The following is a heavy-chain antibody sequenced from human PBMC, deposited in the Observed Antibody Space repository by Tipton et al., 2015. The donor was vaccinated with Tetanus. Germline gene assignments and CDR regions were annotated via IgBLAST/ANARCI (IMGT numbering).Heavy chain of an antibody. D-gene: IGHD6-19*01. CDR2: IRDYGTNK. J-gene: IGHJ4*02. V-gene: IGHV3-30-3*01. Sequence: SLRLSCAASGFTVSSYPMHWVRQAPGKGLDWVAVIRDYGTNKYYADSVKGRFTISSDNSENTVYLQMNSLRVEDTAMYYCAKGGSGLDYWDQGTLVTVSS. CDR3: AKGGSGLDY. CDR1: GFTVSSYP.